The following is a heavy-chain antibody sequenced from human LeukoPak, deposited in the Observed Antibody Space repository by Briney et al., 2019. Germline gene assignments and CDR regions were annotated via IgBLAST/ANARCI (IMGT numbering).Heavy chain of an antibody. CDR2: IRYDGSNK. J-gene: IGHJ4*02. Sequence: GGSLRLSCAASGFTFSTYGMHWVRQAPGKGLEWVAFIRYDGSNKYYADSVKGRFTISRDNSKNTLYLQMNSLRAEDTAVYYCAREGLRQSLDFDYWGQGTLVTVSS. D-gene: IGHD3-3*01. CDR3: AREGLRQSLDFDY. V-gene: IGHV3-30*02. CDR1: GFTFSTYG.